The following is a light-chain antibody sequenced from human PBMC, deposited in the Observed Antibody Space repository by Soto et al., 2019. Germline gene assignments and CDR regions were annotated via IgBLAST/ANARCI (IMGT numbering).Light chain of an antibody. CDR3: QQYGISPPYT. CDR2: GAS. J-gene: IGKJ2*01. CDR1: QSVASNY. Sequence: EIVLTQAPGTLSLSPGETATLSCRASQSVASNYLACYQQKPGQTPRLLIYGASSRATDIPDRFSGSRSGTDFTLTIGSLAPEAFAVYYCQQYGISPPYTFGQGTQLVIK. V-gene: IGKV3-20*01.